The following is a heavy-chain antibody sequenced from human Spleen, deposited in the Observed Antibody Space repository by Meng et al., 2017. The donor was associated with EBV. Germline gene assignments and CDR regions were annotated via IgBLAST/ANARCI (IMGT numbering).Heavy chain of an antibody. CDR1: GDSISSFYY. Sequence: QGQLQGSRPGLVKPSGTLSLTCTVSGDSISSFYYWGWIRQPPGRGLEWIGSVHYTGSTYYSPSLKSRVTVSVDTSKNQFSLRLTSVTAADTAVYYCARPFPSWQSPRLDPFGAWGQGTLVT. D-gene: IGHD6-19*01. CDR3: ARPFPSWQSPRLDPFGA. V-gene: IGHV4-39*01. J-gene: IGHJ5*02. CDR2: VHYTGST.